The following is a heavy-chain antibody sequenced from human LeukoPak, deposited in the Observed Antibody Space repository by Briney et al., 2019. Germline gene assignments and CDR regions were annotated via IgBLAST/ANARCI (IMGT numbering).Heavy chain of an antibody. Sequence: SETLSLTCAVYGGSFSGYYWSWIRQPPGKGLEWIGEINHSGSTNYNPSLKSRVTISVDTSKNQFSLKLSSVTAADTAVYYCARDGVLYCSGGSCYPHFDYWGQGTLVTLSS. V-gene: IGHV4-34*01. J-gene: IGHJ4*02. CDR2: INHSGST. CDR1: GGSFSGYY. CDR3: ARDGVLYCSGGSCYPHFDY. D-gene: IGHD2-15*01.